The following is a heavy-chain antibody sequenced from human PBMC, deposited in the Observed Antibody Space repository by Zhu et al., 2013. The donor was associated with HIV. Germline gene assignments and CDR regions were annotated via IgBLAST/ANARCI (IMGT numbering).Heavy chain of an antibody. CDR2: IIPIFGSP. CDR1: GGTFSSYA. V-gene: IGHV1-69*06. CDR3: ATSGEXMTAIGDGWFDP. Sequence: QVQLVQSGAEVKKPGSSVKVSCKASGGTFSSYAISWVRQAPGQGLEWMGGIIPIFGSPNYAQKFQGRVTITADKATSTAYMELSRLRSEDTAVYYCATSGEXMTAIGDGWFDPWGQGTLVTVSS. J-gene: IGHJ5*02. D-gene: IGHD2-21*02.